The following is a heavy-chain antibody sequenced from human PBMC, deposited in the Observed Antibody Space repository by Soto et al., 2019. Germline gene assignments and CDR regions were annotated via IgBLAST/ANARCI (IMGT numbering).Heavy chain of an antibody. CDR2: ISYDGSNK. V-gene: IGHV3-30*18. J-gene: IGHJ4*02. CDR1: GFTFSSYG. Sequence: GGSLRLSCAASGFTFSSYGMHWVRQAPGKGLEWVAVISYDGSNKYYADSVKGRFTISRDNSKNTLYLQMNSLRAEDTAVYYCAKDAVVVVAATGGVDYWGQGTLVTVSS. CDR3: AKDAVVVVAATGGVDY. D-gene: IGHD2-15*01.